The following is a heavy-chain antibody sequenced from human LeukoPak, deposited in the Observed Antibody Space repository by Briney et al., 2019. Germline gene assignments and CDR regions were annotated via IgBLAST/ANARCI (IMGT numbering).Heavy chain of an antibody. J-gene: IGHJ4*02. Sequence: SQTLSLTCAVSGGSISSGGYSWSWIRQPPGKGLEWIGYIYHSGSTYYNPSLKSRVTISEDRSKNQFSLKLSSVTAADTAVYYCAREGSSGYDNYYFDYWGRGTLVTVSS. V-gene: IGHV4-30-2*01. CDR2: IYHSGST. D-gene: IGHD3-22*01. CDR3: AREGSSGYDNYYFDY. CDR1: GGSISSGGYS.